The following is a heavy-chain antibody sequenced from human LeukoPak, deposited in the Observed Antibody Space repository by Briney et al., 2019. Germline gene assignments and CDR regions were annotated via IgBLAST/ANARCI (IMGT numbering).Heavy chain of an antibody. CDR1: GGSFSGYY. Sequence: SETLSLTCAVCGGSFSGYYWSWIRQPPGKGLEWIGEINHSGSTNYNPSLKSRVTISVDTSKNQFSLKLSSVTAADTAVYYCARGKGGSRSLGTYYFDYWGQGTLVTVSS. V-gene: IGHV4-34*01. D-gene: IGHD1-1*01. CDR2: INHSGST. J-gene: IGHJ4*02. CDR3: ARGKGGSRSLGTYYFDY.